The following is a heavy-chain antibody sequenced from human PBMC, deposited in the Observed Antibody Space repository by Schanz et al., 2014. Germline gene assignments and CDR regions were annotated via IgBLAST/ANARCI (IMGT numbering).Heavy chain of an antibody. V-gene: IGHV3-15*01. J-gene: IGHJ5*02. CDR2: IKTKTDGGTT. CDR1: GFTSSNAW. D-gene: IGHD2-2*01. CDR3: TTVDCSSPSCPP. Sequence: EVQLVESGGGLVKPGGSLRLSCAASGFTSSNAWMSWVRQAPGKGLEWVGRIKTKTDGGTTDYAAPVKGRFTISRDDSTNTLFLQITSLKTEDTAVYYCTTVDCSSPSCPPWGQGTLVTVSS.